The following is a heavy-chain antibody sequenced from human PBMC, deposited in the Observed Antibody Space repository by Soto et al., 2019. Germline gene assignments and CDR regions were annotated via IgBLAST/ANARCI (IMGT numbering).Heavy chain of an antibody. CDR2: ISGSGGSI. V-gene: IGHV3-23*01. CDR1: GFIFSSCA. Sequence: EVQLLDSGGGLVQPGGALRLSCSASGFIFSSCAMNWVRQAPGKGLEWVSAISGSGGSIYYADSVKGRFTISRDNSKTTLDLEMDSLRAEDTAVYYCAKGGGDSLRYGMDVWGQGATVTVSS. CDR3: AKGGGDSLRYGMDV. J-gene: IGHJ6*02. D-gene: IGHD2-21*02.